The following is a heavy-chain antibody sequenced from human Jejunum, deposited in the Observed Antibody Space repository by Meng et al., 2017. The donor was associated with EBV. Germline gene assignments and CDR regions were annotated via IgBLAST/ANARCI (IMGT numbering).Heavy chain of an antibody. D-gene: IGHD1-1*01. CDR3: TRESTTGCVDY. CDR2: TFYRSMWYN. CDR1: GDSVFSNSAA. Sequence: QLRQSCPELVKPPETLSLTLAISGDSVFSNSAAWNWIRQSPSGGLEWLGRTFYRSMWYNHYAPSVESRITINADTSKNQFSLQLNSVTPEDTAVYYCTRESTTGCVDYWGQGTLVTVSS. J-gene: IGHJ4*02. V-gene: IGHV6-1*01.